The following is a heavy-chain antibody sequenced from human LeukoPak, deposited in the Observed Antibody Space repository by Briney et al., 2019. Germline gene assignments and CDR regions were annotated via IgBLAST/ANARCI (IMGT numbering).Heavy chain of an antibody. Sequence: SGGSLRLSCAASGFTFSSYGMHWVRRAPGKGLEWMTVISHDGSNKYYVDSVKGRFTISRDNSKNTLYLHLNSLRAEDTAVYYCARVDFRGGYYDILTGYYPNHGMDVWGQGTTVTVSS. CDR1: GFTFSSYG. D-gene: IGHD3-9*01. CDR2: ISHDGSNK. CDR3: ARVDFRGGYYDILTGYYPNHGMDV. V-gene: IGHV3-30*03. J-gene: IGHJ6*02.